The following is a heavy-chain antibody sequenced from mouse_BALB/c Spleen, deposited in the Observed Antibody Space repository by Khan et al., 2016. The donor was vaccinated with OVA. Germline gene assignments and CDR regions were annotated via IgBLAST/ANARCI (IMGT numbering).Heavy chain of an antibody. CDR1: GFNIRHYY. Sequence: EVQLQQSGADLVRSGASVKLSCIASGFNIRHYYLHWVKQRPEQGLEWIGWIDPDNGDTEYDPKFQGKATMTADTSSNTAYLQPSSLTSEDTAVYYCTNGWGNAMDYWGQGTSVTVSS. J-gene: IGHJ4*01. V-gene: IGHV14-4*02. D-gene: IGHD1-1*02. CDR2: IDPDNGDT. CDR3: TNGWGNAMDY.